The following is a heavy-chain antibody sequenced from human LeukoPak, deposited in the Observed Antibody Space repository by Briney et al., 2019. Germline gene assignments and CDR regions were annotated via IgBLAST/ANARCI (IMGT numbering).Heavy chain of an antibody. V-gene: IGHV4-34*01. Sequence: PSETLSLTCAVYGGSFSGYYWSWIRQPPGKGLEWIGEINHSGSTNYNPSLKSRVTISVDMSKNQFSLNLSSVTAADTAVYYCARTLTMVRGVTTRNFDYWGQGTLVTVSS. CDR1: GGSFSGYY. D-gene: IGHD3-10*01. J-gene: IGHJ4*02. CDR3: ARTLTMVRGVTTRNFDY. CDR2: INHSGST.